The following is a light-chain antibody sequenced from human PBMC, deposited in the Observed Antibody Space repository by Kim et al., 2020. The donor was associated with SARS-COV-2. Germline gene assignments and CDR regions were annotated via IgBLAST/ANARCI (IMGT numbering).Light chain of an antibody. V-gene: IGLV1-40*01. CDR1: SSNIGAGYE. CDR3: QSYDSSLSGYV. Sequence: RVTNPCTGGSSNIGAGYEVHWYQQLPGTAPKLLIYGNSNRPSGVPDRFSGSKSGTSASLAITGLQAEDEADYYCQSYDSSLSGYVFGTGTKVTVL. J-gene: IGLJ1*01. CDR2: GNS.